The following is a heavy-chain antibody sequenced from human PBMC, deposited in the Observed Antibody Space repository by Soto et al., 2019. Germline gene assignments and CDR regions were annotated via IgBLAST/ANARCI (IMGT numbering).Heavy chain of an antibody. D-gene: IGHD1-1*01. Sequence: ESGGGVVQPGRSLRLSCAASGFTFSSYGMHWVRQAPGKGLEWVAVISYDGINKYYADSVKGRFTISRDNSKNTLYLQMNSLRAEDTAVYYCAKSVYNWSDGFFDYWGQGTLVTVSS. CDR1: GFTFSSYG. V-gene: IGHV3-30*18. CDR2: ISYDGINK. J-gene: IGHJ4*02. CDR3: AKSVYNWSDGFFDY.